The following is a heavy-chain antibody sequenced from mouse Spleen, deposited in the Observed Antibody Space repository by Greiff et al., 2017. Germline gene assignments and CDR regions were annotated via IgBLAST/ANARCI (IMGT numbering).Heavy chain of an antibody. Sequence: LVESGAELARPGASVKLSCKASGYTFTSYGISWVKQRTGQGLEWIGEIYPRSGNTYYNEKFKGKATLTADKSSSTAYMELRSLTSEDSAVYFCARGSGTGAWFAYWGQGTLVTVSA. D-gene: IGHD3-3*01. CDR2: IYPRSGNT. V-gene: IGHV1-81*01. CDR3: ARGSGTGAWFAY. J-gene: IGHJ3*01. CDR1: GYTFTSYG.